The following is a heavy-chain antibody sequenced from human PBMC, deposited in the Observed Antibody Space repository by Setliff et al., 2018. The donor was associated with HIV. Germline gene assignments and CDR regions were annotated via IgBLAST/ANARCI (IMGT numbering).Heavy chain of an antibody. CDR2: IYTSGST. Sequence: SETLSLTCSVSGGSNSRYYWSWIRQPAGKGLEWIGRIYTSGSTNYNPSLKSRVTMSVDTSKKQLSLKFNYVTAADTAVFHCAGGRHCGSDCYFDYSGQGTLVTVSS. CDR1: GGSNSRYY. CDR3: AGGRHCGSDCYFDY. J-gene: IGHJ4*02. D-gene: IGHD2-21*02. V-gene: IGHV4-4*07.